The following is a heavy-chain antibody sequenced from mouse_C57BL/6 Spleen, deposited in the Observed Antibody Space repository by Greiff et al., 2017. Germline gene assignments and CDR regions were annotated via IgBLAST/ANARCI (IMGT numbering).Heavy chain of an antibody. Sequence: DVKLQESGPGLVKPSQSLSLTCSVTGYSITSGYYWNWIRQFPGNKLEWMGYISYDGSNNYNPSLKNRISITRDTSKNQFFLKLNSVTTEDTATYYCAREDDYDGGRYFDYWGQGTTLTVSS. J-gene: IGHJ2*01. V-gene: IGHV3-6*01. CDR1: GYSITSGYY. D-gene: IGHD2-4*01. CDR3: AREDDYDGGRYFDY. CDR2: ISYDGSN.